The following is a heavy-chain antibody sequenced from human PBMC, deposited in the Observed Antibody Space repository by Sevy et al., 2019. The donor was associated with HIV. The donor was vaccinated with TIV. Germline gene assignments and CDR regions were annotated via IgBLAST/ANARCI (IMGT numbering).Heavy chain of an antibody. D-gene: IGHD2-21*01. J-gene: IGHJ4*02. CDR3: AKDSEHSGVNYFDC. Sequence: GGSLRLSCAVSGFTFSNHAMSWVRQAPGKGLEWVSGISGSGGGTHFADSVKGRFTISRDNSKNTLYLQMKSLRAEDTAVYYCAKDSEHSGVNYFDCWGQGTLVTVSS. CDR1: GFTFSNHA. V-gene: IGHV3-23*01. CDR2: ISGSGGGT.